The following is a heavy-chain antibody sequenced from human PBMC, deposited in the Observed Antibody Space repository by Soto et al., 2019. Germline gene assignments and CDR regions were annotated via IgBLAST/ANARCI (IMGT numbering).Heavy chain of an antibody. CDR1: GFTFSSYG. J-gene: IGHJ4*02. Sequence: QVQLVESGGGVVQPGRSLRLSCAASGFTFSSYGMHWVRQAPGKGLEWVAVISYDGSSKYYADSVKGRFTISRDNSKNTLYLQRNSLRAEDTAVYYCARDHVRVVGAAAFDYWGQGTLVTVSS. CDR3: ARDHVRVVGAAAFDY. CDR2: ISYDGSSK. V-gene: IGHV3-30*03. D-gene: IGHD2-15*01.